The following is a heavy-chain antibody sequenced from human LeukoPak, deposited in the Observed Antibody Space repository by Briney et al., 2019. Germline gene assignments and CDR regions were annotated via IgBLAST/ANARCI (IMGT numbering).Heavy chain of an antibody. CDR3: ARVRAVAGKVYFDY. CDR2: IYYSGST. J-gene: IGHJ4*02. V-gene: IGHV4-59*01. CDR1: GGSISSYY. D-gene: IGHD6-19*01. Sequence: SETLSLTCTVSGGSISSYYWSWIRQPPGKGLEWIGYIYYSGSTNYNPSLKSRVTISVDTSKNQFSLKLSSVTAADTAVYYCARVRAVAGKVYFDYWGQGTLVTVSS.